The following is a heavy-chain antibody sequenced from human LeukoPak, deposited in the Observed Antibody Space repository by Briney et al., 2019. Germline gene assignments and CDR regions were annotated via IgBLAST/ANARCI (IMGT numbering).Heavy chain of an antibody. D-gene: IGHD5-24*01. J-gene: IGHJ4*02. CDR2: INSDGSST. CDR3: ARGRDGYNPGAIDY. CDR1: GFTFSSYW. Sequence: GGSLRLSCAASGFTFSSYWMHWVRQAPGKGLVWVSRINSDGSSTSYADSVKGRFTISRDNAKNTLYLQMNSLRAEDTAVYYCARGRDGYNPGAIDYWGQGTLVTVSS. V-gene: IGHV3-74*01.